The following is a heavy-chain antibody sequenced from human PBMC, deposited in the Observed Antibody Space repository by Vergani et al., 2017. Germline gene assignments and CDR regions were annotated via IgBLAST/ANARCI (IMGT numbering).Heavy chain of an antibody. D-gene: IGHD3-10*01. CDR3: AKGSGSYYNAECDDFDY. V-gene: IGHV1-2*02. CDR1: GYTFTGYY. Sequence: QVQLVQSGAEVKKPGASVKVSCKASGYTFTGYYMHWVRQAPGQGLEWMGWINPNSGGTNYAQKFQGRVTITRDTSASTADMELSSLRSEDTAVYYCAKGSGSYYNAECDDFDYWGQGTLVTVSS. J-gene: IGHJ4*02. CDR2: INPNSGGT.